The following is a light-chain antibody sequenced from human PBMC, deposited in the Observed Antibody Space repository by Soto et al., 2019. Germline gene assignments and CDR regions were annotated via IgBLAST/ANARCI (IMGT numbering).Light chain of an antibody. V-gene: IGLV1-44*01. CDR3: GTWDSSLSAYV. J-gene: IGLJ1*01. Sequence: QSVLTQPPSASGTPGQRVTISCSGSRSNIGGNTVNWYQQLPGTAPKLLIYTNDQRPSGIPDRFSGSKSGTSATLGITGLQTGDEADYYCGTWDSSLSAYVFGTGTKVTVL. CDR1: RSNIGGNT. CDR2: TND.